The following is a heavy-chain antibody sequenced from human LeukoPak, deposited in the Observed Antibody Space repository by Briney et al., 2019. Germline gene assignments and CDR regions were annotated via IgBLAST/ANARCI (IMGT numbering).Heavy chain of an antibody. CDR3: ARDSYYYDSSGYQRMDV. J-gene: IGHJ6*04. Sequence: SETLSLTCAVYGGSFSGYYWSWIRQPPGKGLEWVGEINHSGSTNYNPSLKSRVTISVDTSKNQFSLKLSSVTAADTAVYYCARDSYYYDSSGYQRMDVWGKGTTVTISS. V-gene: IGHV4-34*01. CDR2: INHSGST. D-gene: IGHD3-22*01. CDR1: GGSFSGYY.